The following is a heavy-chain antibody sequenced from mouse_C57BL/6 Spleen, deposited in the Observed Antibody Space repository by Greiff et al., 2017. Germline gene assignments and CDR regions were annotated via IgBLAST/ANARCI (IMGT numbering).Heavy chain of an antibody. V-gene: IGHV1-52*01. CDR3: ARSGYYGSSFDY. Sequence: QVQLKQSGAELVRPGSSVKLSCKASGYTFTSYWMHWVKQRPIQGLEWIGNIDPSDSETHYNQKFKDKATLTVDKSSSTAYMQLSSLTSEDSAVYYCARSGYYGSSFDYWGQGTTLTVSS. CDR1: GYTFTSYW. J-gene: IGHJ2*01. D-gene: IGHD1-1*01. CDR2: IDPSDSET.